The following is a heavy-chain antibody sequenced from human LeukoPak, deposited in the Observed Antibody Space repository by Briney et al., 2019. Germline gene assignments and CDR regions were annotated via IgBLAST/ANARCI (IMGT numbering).Heavy chain of an antibody. CDR1: GYTFTSYY. J-gene: IGHJ6*02. V-gene: IGHV1-46*01. Sequence: ASAKVSCKASGYTFTSYYMHWVRQAPGQGLEWMGIINPSGGSTSYAQKFQGRVTMTRGTSTSTVYVELSSLRSEDTAVYYCARDYKGVLRFLEWSDYYYGMDVWGQGTTVTVS. CDR3: ARDYKGVLRFLEWSDYYYGMDV. CDR2: INPSGGST. D-gene: IGHD3-3*01.